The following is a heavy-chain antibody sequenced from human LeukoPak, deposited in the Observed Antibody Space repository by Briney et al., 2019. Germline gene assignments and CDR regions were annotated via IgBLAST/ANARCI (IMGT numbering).Heavy chain of an antibody. CDR2: INHSGST. CDR1: GGSFSGYY. Sequence: PSETLSLTCAVYGGSFSGYYLSWIRQPPGKGLEWIGEINHSGSTNYNPSLKSRVTISVDTSKNQFSLKLSSVTAADTAVYYCARWGYDFWSGLNWFDPWGQGTLVTVPS. J-gene: IGHJ5*02. CDR3: ARWGYDFWSGLNWFDP. V-gene: IGHV4-34*01. D-gene: IGHD3-3*01.